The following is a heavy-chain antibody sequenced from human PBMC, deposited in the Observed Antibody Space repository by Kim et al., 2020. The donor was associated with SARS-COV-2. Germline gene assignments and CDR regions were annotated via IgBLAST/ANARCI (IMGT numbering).Heavy chain of an antibody. CDR2: FDPEDGET. J-gene: IGHJ6*02. CDR3: ATASRLVFYYYYGMDV. D-gene: IGHD2-2*01. CDR1: GYTLTELS. V-gene: IGHV1-24*01. Sequence: ASVKVSCKVSGYTLTELSMHWVRQAPGKGLEWMGGFDPEDGETIYAQKFQGRVTMTEDTSTDTAYMELSSLRSEDTAVYYCATASRLVFYYYYGMDVWGQGTTVTVSS.